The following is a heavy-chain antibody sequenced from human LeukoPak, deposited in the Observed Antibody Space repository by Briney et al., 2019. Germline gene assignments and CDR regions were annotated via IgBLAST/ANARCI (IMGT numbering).Heavy chain of an antibody. V-gene: IGHV4-59*01. CDR1: GDSLGYYY. J-gene: IGHJ4*02. Sequence: PSETLSLTCGVSGDSLGYYYWSWIRQPPGKGLEWIGYIYHTRTTNYNPSLKSRVTMSVDTSKTQFPLRLSSVTAADTAVYYCARGEFGTGIFEYWGQGVLVTVSS. CDR2: IYHTRTT. CDR3: ARGEFGTGIFEY. D-gene: IGHD1-14*01.